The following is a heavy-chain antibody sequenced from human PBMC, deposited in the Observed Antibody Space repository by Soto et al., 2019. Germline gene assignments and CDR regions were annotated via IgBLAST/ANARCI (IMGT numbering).Heavy chain of an antibody. D-gene: IGHD2-2*01. Sequence: QVQLVESGGGVVQPGRSLRLSCAASGFTFSSYAMHWVRQAPGKGLEWVAVISYDGSNKYYADSVKGRFTISRDNSKNTLYLQMNSLRAEDTAVYYCASPYCSSTSCLYYYYYGMDVWGQGTTVTVSS. CDR1: GFTFSSYA. V-gene: IGHV3-30-3*01. J-gene: IGHJ6*02. CDR3: ASPYCSSTSCLYYYYYGMDV. CDR2: ISYDGSNK.